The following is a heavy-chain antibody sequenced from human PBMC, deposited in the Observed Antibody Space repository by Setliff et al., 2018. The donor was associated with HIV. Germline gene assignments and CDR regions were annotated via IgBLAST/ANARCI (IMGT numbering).Heavy chain of an antibody. D-gene: IGHD3-22*01. V-gene: IGHV3-48*01. CDR2: ISSSSSTI. CDR3: ARASYYYDSSGWVDY. CDR1: GFTFSSYS. J-gene: IGHJ4*02. Sequence: PGGSLRLSCAASGFTFSSYSMNWVRQAPGKGLEWVSYISSSSSTIYYADSVKGRFTISRDNAKNSLYLQMNSLRAEDTAVYYCARASYYYDSSGWVDYWGQGTLVTVSS.